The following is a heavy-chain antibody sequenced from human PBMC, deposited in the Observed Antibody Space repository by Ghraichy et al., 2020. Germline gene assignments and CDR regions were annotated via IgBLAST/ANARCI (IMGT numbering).Heavy chain of an antibody. Sequence: SVKVSCKASGGTFSSYAISWVRQAPGQGLEWMGGIIPIFGTANYAQKFQGRVTITADESTSTAYMELSSLRSEDTAVYYCARDYYGSGSYYMGSDYWGQGTLVTVSS. D-gene: IGHD3-10*01. CDR2: IIPIFGTA. CDR3: ARDYYGSGSYYMGSDY. CDR1: GGTFSSYA. J-gene: IGHJ4*02. V-gene: IGHV1-69*13.